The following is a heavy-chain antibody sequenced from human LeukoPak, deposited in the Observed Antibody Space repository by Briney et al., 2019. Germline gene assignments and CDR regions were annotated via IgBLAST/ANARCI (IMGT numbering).Heavy chain of an antibody. J-gene: IGHJ4*02. V-gene: IGHV3-74*01. CDR2: INSDGSST. D-gene: IGHD3-22*01. CDR1: GFTFSSHW. CDR3: ARAHYYDSSGSFDY. Sequence: GGSLRLSCAASGFTFSSHWMHWVRQAPGKGLVWVSRINSDGSSTSYADSVKGRFTISRDNAKNTLYLQMNSLRAEDTAVYYCARAHYYDSSGSFDYWGQGTLVTVSS.